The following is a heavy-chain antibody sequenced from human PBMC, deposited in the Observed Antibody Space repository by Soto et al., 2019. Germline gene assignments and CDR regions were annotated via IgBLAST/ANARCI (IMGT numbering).Heavy chain of an antibody. CDR2: INTDGSST. CDR1: GFTFSSFW. J-gene: IGHJ4*02. D-gene: IGHD3-10*01. V-gene: IGHV3-74*01. CDR3: AKRGVDTFGLSY. Sequence: EVQLVESGRGLVQPGGSLRLSCAVSGFTFSSFWMHWVRQAPGEGLVWVSRINTDGSSTSYADSVKGRFTIYRDNAKNTLYLQMNSLRVEDTAMYYCAKRGVDTFGLSYWGQGTLVTVSS.